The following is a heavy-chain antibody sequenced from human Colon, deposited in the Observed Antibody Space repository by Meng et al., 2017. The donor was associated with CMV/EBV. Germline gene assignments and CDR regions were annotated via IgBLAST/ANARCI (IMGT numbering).Heavy chain of an antibody. CDR3: ARDQPADY. CDR2: IYNSVST. CDR1: GDSVSGGSSY. V-gene: IGHV4-61*01. J-gene: IGHJ4*02. Sequence: SLTCTVSGDSVSGGSSYWTWIRQAPGKGLEWIGYIYNSVSTNYNPSLKSRVTISVDTSKNQFSLKLTSVTAADTAVYYCARDQPADYWGQGTLVTVSS.